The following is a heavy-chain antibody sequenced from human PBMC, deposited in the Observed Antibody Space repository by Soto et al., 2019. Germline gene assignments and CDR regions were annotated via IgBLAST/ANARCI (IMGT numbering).Heavy chain of an antibody. V-gene: IGHV3-30*18. D-gene: IGHD3-16*02. CDR2: ISYDGSNK. J-gene: IGHJ4*02. Sequence: GGSLRLSCAASGFTFSSYGMHWVRQAPGKGLEWVAVISYDGSNKYYADSVKGRFTISRDNSKNTLYLQMNSLRAEDTAVYYCAKDLYDYIWGSYLPFDYWGQGTLVTVSS. CDR3: AKDLYDYIWGSYLPFDY. CDR1: GFTFSSYG.